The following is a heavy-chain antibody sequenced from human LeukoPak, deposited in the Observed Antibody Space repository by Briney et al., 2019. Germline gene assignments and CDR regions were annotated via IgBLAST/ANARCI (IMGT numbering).Heavy chain of an antibody. CDR1: GFTFSTYW. V-gene: IGHV3-7*01. Sequence: PGGSLRLSCGASGFTFSTYWMTWVRQAPGKGLEWVANIQQDGSEKNYVDSVKGRFTISRDNAKNSLFQQMNSLRAEDTAVYYCAKIRVAPYYYYYGMDVWGQGTTVTVSS. J-gene: IGHJ6*02. CDR3: AKIRVAPYYYYYGMDV. D-gene: IGHD5-12*01. CDR2: IQQDGSEK.